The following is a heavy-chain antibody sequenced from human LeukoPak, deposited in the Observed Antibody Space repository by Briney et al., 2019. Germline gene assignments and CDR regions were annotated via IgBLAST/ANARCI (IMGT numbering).Heavy chain of an antibody. CDR2: INPNSGGR. Sequence: AAVKVSCKASGYTFTGYYMHWVRQAPGQGLEWMGWINPNSGGRNYAQKFHGRVTMTRDTSISTAYMELSRLRSDDTAVYYCASGSSSCYYFDYWGQGTLVTVSS. CDR3: ASGSSSCYYFDY. CDR1: GYTFTGYY. J-gene: IGHJ4*02. V-gene: IGHV1-2*02. D-gene: IGHD6-13*01.